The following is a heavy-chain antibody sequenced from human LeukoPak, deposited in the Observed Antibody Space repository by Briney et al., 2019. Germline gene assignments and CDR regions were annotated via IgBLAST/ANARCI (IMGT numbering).Heavy chain of an antibody. J-gene: IGHJ4*02. CDR3: ARSVGRDFDY. CDR1: VGSIIETKW. CDR2: IFHSGST. Sequence: SGTLSLTCVDSVGSIIETKWWSWVRQPPGKGLEWIGEIFHSGSTNYNPSLRRRVTISLDKSKNQFSLKLSSVTASDTAVYYCARSVGRDFDYWGQGTLVTVSP. V-gene: IGHV4-4*02.